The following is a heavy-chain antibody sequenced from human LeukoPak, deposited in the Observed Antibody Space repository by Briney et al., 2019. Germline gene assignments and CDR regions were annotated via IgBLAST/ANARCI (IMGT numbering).Heavy chain of an antibody. CDR2: MNPNSGNT. CDR1: GYTFTSYD. D-gene: IGHD7-27*01. V-gene: IGHV1-8*01. Sequence: ASVKVSCKASGYTFTSYDINWVRQATGQGLEWMGWMNPNSGNTGYAQKFQGRVTMTRNTSISTAYMELSSLRSEGTAVYYCARGGYTTGDMDVWGQGTTVTVSS. J-gene: IGHJ6*02. CDR3: ARGGYTTGDMDV.